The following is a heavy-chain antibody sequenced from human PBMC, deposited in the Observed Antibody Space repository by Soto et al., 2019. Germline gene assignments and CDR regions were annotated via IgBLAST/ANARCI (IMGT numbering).Heavy chain of an antibody. CDR1: GGSISSGGYY. V-gene: IGHV4-31*03. D-gene: IGHD3-3*01. Sequence: SETLSLTCTVSGGSISSGGYYWSWIRQHPGKGLEWIGYIYYSGSTYYNPSLKSRVTISVDTSKNQFSLKLSSVTAADTAVYYCASREYYDFWSGYYREAYYYGMDVWGQGTTVTVSS. CDR3: ASREYYDFWSGYYREAYYYGMDV. CDR2: IYYSGST. J-gene: IGHJ6*02.